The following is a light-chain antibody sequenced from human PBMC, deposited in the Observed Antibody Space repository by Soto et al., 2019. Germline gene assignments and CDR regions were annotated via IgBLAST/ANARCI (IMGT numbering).Light chain of an antibody. V-gene: IGKV3-20*01. CDR1: HSVSNNY. CDR2: GAS. J-gene: IGKJ1*01. CDR3: QQYGSSGT. Sequence: IVLTHSPGTLSLSPGEIATLSFRAIHSVSNNYLAFYQQKPFQAPRLLIYGASNRATGTQDRFSGSGSGTDFPLTIRRLEPEDFAVYYCQQYGSSGTFGQGTKVDIK.